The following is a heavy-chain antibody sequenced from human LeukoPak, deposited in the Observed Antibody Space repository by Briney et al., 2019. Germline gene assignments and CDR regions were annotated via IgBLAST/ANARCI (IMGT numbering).Heavy chain of an antibody. D-gene: IGHD2-2*01. CDR3: ARLGPKVDYYYGMDV. CDR1: GFTFSSFA. Sequence: PGGSLRLSCASSGFTFSSFAMSWVRQAPGKGLEWVANIKQDGSEKYYVDSVKGRFTISRDNAKNSLYLQMNSLRAEDTAVYYCARLGPKVDYYYGMDVWGQGTTVTVSS. V-gene: IGHV3-7*01. J-gene: IGHJ6*02. CDR2: IKQDGSEK.